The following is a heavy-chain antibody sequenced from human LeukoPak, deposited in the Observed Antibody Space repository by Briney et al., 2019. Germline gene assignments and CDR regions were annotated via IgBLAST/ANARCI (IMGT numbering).Heavy chain of an antibody. D-gene: IGHD3-10*01. J-gene: IGHJ4*02. CDR2: ISSSSSYI. V-gene: IGHV3-21*01. CDR1: GFTFSSYS. Sequence: GGSLRLSCAASGFTFSSYSMYWVRQAPGKGLEWVSSISSSSSYIYYADSVKGRFTISRDNAKNSLYLQMNSLRAEDTAVYYCARDQKLLWFGGSPFDYWGQGTLVTVSS. CDR3: ARDQKLLWFGGSPFDY.